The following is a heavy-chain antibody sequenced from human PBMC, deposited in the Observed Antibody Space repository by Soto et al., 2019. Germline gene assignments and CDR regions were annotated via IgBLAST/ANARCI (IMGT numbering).Heavy chain of an antibody. J-gene: IGHJ4*02. D-gene: IGHD2-2*01. CDR3: ARALPAATITYYFDY. Sequence: PSETLSLTCTVSGGSISSGGYYWSWIRQHPGKGLEWIGYIYYSGSTSYNPSLKSRVTISVDTSKNQFSLKLSSVTAADTAVYYCARALPAATITYYFDYWGQGTLVTVSS. CDR2: IYYSGST. V-gene: IGHV4-31*03. CDR1: GGSISSGGYY.